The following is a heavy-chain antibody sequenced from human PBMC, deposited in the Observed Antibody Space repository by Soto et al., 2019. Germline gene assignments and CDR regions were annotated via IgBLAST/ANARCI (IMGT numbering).Heavy chain of an antibody. CDR3: ASQDYDFWSGYLNY. CDR2: IYYSGST. V-gene: IGHV4-59*01. D-gene: IGHD3-3*01. Sequence: SETLSLTCTVSGGSISSYYWSWIRQPPGKGLEWIGYIYYSGSTNYNPSLKSRVTISVDTSKNQFSLKLSSVTAADTAVYYCASQDYDFWSGYLNYWGQGTLVTVSS. CDR1: GGSISSYY. J-gene: IGHJ4*02.